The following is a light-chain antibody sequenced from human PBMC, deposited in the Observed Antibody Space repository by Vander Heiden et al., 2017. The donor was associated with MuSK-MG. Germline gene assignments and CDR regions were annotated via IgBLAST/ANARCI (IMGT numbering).Light chain of an antibody. J-gene: IGKJ4*01. CDR2: DAS. Sequence: DIQMTQSPSSLSASVGDRVTIICQASHAINNNLSWYQQKPGKAPKLLIYDASHLETEIPSRFSGSGSGTDFTFTITSLQPEEFATYCCQQDDNDPLTFGDGTKVDIK. CDR3: QQDDNDPLT. V-gene: IGKV1-33*01. CDR1: HAINNN.